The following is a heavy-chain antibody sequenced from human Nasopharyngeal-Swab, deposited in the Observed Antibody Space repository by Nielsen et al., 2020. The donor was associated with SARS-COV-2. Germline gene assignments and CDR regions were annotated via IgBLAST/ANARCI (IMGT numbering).Heavy chain of an antibody. Sequence: SVKVSCKASVGTFSSYAISWVRQAPGQGREWMGGIIPIFGTANYAQKFQGRVTITADESTSTAYMELSSLRSEDTAVYYCARAPHPARITIFGVPPRHYGMDVWGQGTTVTVSS. J-gene: IGHJ6*02. CDR1: VGTFSSYA. D-gene: IGHD3-3*01. CDR2: IIPIFGTA. V-gene: IGHV1-69*13. CDR3: ARAPHPARITIFGVPPRHYGMDV.